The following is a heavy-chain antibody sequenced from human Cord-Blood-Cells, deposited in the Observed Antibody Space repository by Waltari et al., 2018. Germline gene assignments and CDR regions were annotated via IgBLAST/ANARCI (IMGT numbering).Heavy chain of an antibody. Sequence: EVQLVESGGGLVQPGGSLRLSCAASGFTFRSYWMSSCRQAPGKGVEWVANIKQDGSEKYYVDSVKGRFTISRDNAKNSLYLQMNSLRAEDTAVYYCARGGGSTDFDYWGQGTLVTVSS. CDR2: IKQDGSEK. V-gene: IGHV3-7*01. CDR1: GFTFRSYW. D-gene: IGHD2-21*02. J-gene: IGHJ4*02. CDR3: ARGGGSTDFDY.